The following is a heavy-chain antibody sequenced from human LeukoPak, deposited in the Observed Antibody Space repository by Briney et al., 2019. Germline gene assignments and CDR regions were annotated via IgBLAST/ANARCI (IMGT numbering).Heavy chain of an antibody. CDR2: ISAYNGNT. CDR1: GYTFTSYG. D-gene: IGHD6-19*01. CDR3: ASLYSSGWYVLDY. J-gene: IGHJ4*02. Sequence: ASVKVSCKASGYTFTSYGISWVRQAPGQGLEWMGWISAYNGNTNYAQKLQGRVTMTTDTSTSTAYMELSRLRSDDTAVYYCASLYSSGWYVLDYWGQGTLVTVSP. V-gene: IGHV1-18*01.